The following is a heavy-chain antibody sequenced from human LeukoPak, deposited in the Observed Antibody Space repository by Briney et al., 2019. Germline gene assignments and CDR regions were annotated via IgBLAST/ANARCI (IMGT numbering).Heavy chain of an antibody. J-gene: IGHJ4*02. CDR2: IKQDESEK. D-gene: IGHD2-2*01. V-gene: IGHV3-7*01. CDR1: GLTFSNDW. CDR3: ARALDSSSSRYQAFEE. Sequence: GGSLRLSCSASGLTFSNDWMSWCRQAPGKGLEGGANIKQDESEKYYVDSVKGRFTISRDNAKSSLYLQMNSLRAEDTAVYYCARALDSSSSRYQAFEEWGQGTLVTVSS.